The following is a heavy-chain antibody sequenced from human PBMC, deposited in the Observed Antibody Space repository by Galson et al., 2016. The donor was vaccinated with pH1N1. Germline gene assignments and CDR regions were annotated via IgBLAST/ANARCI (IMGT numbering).Heavy chain of an antibody. CDR3: ARRYFLDY. V-gene: IGHV1-46*01. CDR2: IDPSDGTT. Sequence: SVKVSCKAAGYSVTGYYMHWVRQAPGQGLEWMGIIDPSDGTTTYSEKFQGRISLTRDTSTNSVYMELTTLRPDDSATYFCARRYFLDYWGQGTLVTVSS. J-gene: IGHJ4*02. CDR1: GYSVTGYY.